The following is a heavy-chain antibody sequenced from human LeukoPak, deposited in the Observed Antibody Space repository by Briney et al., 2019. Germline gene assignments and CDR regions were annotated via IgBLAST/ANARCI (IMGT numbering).Heavy chain of an antibody. CDR2: ISGSGGST. CDR3: AKDRTAMVRGVIYFTSYFDY. J-gene: IGHJ4*02. V-gene: IGHV3-23*01. CDR1: GFTFSSYA. Sequence: NPGGSLRLSCAASGFTFSSYAMSWVRQAPGKGLEWVSAISGSGGSTYYADSVKGRFTISRDNSKNTLYLQMNSLRAEDTAVYYCAKDRTAMVRGVIYFTSYFDYLGQGTLVTV. D-gene: IGHD3-10*01.